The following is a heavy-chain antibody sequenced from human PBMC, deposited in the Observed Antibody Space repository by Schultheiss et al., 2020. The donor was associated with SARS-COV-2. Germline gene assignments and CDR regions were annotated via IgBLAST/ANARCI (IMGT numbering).Heavy chain of an antibody. CDR2: INHSGST. J-gene: IGHJ4*02. V-gene: IGHV4-31*03. D-gene: IGHD4-17*01. CDR1: GGSISSGGYY. CDR3: ARGDYGDYVGY. Sequence: SETLSLTCTVSGGSISSGGYYWSWIRQPPGKGLEWIGEINHSGSTNYNPSLKSRVTISVDTSKNQFSLKLSSVTAADTAVYYCARGDYGDYVGYWGQGTLVTVSS.